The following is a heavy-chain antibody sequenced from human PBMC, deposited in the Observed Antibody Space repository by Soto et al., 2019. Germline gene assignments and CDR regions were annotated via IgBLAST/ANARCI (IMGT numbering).Heavy chain of an antibody. V-gene: IGHV3-48*03. CDR2: MDRSGNTI. Sequence: EVQLVESGGGLVQPGGSLRLSCAASGFTFSNYEMNWVRQAPGKGLEWSSYMDRSGNTIHYADSVKGRFTISRDNANNSMYLQMNSLRVDDTAVYYCVGDGDGGCCSSWFVPWGQGTLVTVSS. J-gene: IGHJ5*02. CDR1: GFTFSNYE. CDR3: VGDGDGGCCSSWFVP. D-gene: IGHD2-15*01.